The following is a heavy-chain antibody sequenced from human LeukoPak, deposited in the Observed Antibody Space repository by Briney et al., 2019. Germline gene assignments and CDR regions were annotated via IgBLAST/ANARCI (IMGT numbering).Heavy chain of an antibody. D-gene: IGHD6-13*01. V-gene: IGHV4-34*01. J-gene: IGHJ4*02. Sequence: SETLSLTCAVYGGSFSGYYWSRIRQPPGKGLEWIGEINHSGSTNYNPSLKSRVTISVDTSKNQFSLKLSSVTAADTAVYYCASQIAAAGPDYWGQGTLVTVSS. CDR1: GGSFSGYY. CDR2: INHSGST. CDR3: ASQIAAAGPDY.